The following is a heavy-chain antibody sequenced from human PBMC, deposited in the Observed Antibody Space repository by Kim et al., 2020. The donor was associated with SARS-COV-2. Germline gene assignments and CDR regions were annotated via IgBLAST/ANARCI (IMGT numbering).Heavy chain of an antibody. CDR3: ARGAYYTWNT. V-gene: IGHV4-34*01. Sequence: SSNCNPSLQSRVTISIDLSKNQFSLELSSVTAADTAVYYCARGAYYTWNTWGQGTLVTVSS. D-gene: IGHD1-1*01. J-gene: IGHJ1*01. CDR2: SS.